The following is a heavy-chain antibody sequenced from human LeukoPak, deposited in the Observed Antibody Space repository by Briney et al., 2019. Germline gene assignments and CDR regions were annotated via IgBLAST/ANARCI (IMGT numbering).Heavy chain of an antibody. CDR3: ARDESWDYYDSSGYIHNWFDP. CDR2: INAGNGNT. J-gene: IGHJ5*02. CDR1: GYTFISYA. Sequence: ASVKVSCKASGYTFISYAMHWVRQAPGQRLEWMGWINAGNGNTKYSQKFQGRVTITRDTSASTAYMELSSLRSEDTAVYYCARDESWDYYDSSGYIHNWFDPWGQGTLVTVSS. V-gene: IGHV1-3*01. D-gene: IGHD3-22*01.